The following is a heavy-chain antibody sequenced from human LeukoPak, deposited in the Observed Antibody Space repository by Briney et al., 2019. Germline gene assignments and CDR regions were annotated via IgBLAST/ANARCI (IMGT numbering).Heavy chain of an antibody. J-gene: IGHJ4*02. CDR2: IYSGGST. CDR1: GFTVSSNY. D-gene: IGHD2-15*01. Sequence: PGGSLRLSCAASGFTVSSNYMSWVCQAPGKGLEWVSVIYSGGSTYYADSVKGRFTISRDNSKNTLYLQMNSLRAEDTAVYYCARLAVVVAAYFDYWGQGTLVTVSS. V-gene: IGHV3-53*01. CDR3: ARLAVVVAAYFDY.